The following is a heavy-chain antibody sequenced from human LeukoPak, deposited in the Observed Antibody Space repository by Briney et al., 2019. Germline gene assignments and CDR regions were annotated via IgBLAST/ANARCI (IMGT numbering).Heavy chain of an antibody. D-gene: IGHD6-19*01. CDR1: GGSVSSPTYY. CDR2: IFYSGNT. CDR3: VRDAVGDAFDI. Sequence: SETLSLTCTVSGGSVSSPTYYWGWIRQPPGKGLEWIGTIFYSGNTYYNPSLKARVTISIDTSKNHFSLKLSSVTAADTAVYYCVRDAVGDAFDIWGQGTMVTVSS. J-gene: IGHJ3*02. V-gene: IGHV4-39*02.